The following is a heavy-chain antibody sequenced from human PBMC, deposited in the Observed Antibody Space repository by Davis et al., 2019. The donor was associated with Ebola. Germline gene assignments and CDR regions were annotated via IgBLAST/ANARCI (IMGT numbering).Heavy chain of an antibody. Sequence: PGGSLRLSCAASGFTFSSYGMHWVRQAPGKGLEWVAVISYDGSNKYYADSVKGRFTISRDNSKNTLYLQMNSLRAEDTAVYYCARDKGPYYDFWSGYYGYWGQGTLVTVSS. CDR1: GFTFSSYG. CDR2: ISYDGSNK. D-gene: IGHD3-3*01. CDR3: ARDKGPYYDFWSGYYGY. J-gene: IGHJ4*02. V-gene: IGHV3-30*03.